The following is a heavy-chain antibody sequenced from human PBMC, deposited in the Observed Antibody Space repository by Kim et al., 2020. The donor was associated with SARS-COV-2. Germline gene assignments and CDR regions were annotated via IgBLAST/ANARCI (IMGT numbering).Heavy chain of an antibody. V-gene: IGHV1-69*13. Sequence: SVKVSCKASGGTFSSYAISWVRQAPGQGLEWMGGIIPIFGTANYAQKFQGRVTITADESTSTAYMELSSLGSEDTAVYYCARGEDYYDSSGYFDYWGQGTLVTVSS. CDR1: GGTFSSYA. CDR3: ARGEDYYDSSGYFDY. CDR2: IIPIFGTA. J-gene: IGHJ4*02. D-gene: IGHD3-22*01.